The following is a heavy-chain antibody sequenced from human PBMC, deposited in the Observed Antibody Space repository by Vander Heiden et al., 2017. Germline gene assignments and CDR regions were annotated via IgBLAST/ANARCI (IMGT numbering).Heavy chain of an antibody. D-gene: IGHD5-18*01. Sequence: QVQLVESGGGVVQPGRSLRLSCAASGFTFRSYAMHWVRQAPGKGLEWVAVISYDGSNKYYADSVKGRFTISRDNSKNTLYLQMNSLRAEDTAVYYCASDTAIAQFDYWGQGTLVTVSS. CDR2: ISYDGSNK. CDR1: GFTFRSYA. CDR3: ASDTAIAQFDY. V-gene: IGHV3-30-3*01. J-gene: IGHJ4*02.